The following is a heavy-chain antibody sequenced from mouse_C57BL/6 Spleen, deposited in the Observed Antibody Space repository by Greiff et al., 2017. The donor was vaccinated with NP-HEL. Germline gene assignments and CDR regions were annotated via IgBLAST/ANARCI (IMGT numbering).Heavy chain of an antibody. CDR1: GFTFSDYY. Sequence: DVKLVESEGGLVQPGSSMKLSCTASGFTFSDYYMAWVRQVPEKGLEWVANINYDGSSTYYLDSLKSRFIISRDNAKNILYLQMSSLKSEDTATYYCARDHYYGSSYLDYWGQGTTLTVSS. CDR3: ARDHYYGSSYLDY. J-gene: IGHJ2*01. CDR2: INYDGSST. V-gene: IGHV5-16*01. D-gene: IGHD1-1*01.